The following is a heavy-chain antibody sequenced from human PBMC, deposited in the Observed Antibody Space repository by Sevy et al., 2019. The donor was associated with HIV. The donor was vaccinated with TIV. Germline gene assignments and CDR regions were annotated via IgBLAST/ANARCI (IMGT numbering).Heavy chain of an antibody. CDR1: GGSFSGYY. V-gene: IGHV4-34*01. D-gene: IGHD6-6*01. CDR3: ARGRWRSSSFGYYYYYGMDV. CDR2: INHSGST. J-gene: IGHJ6*02. Sequence: SETLSLTCAVYGGSFSGYYWSWIRQPPGKGLEWIGEINHSGSTNYNPSLKSRVTISVDTSKNQFSLKLSSVTAADTAVYYCARGRWRSSSFGYYYYYGMDVWGQGTTVTVSS.